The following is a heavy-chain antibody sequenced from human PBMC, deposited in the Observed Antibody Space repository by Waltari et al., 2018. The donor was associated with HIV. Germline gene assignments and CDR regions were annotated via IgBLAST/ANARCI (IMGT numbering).Heavy chain of an antibody. V-gene: IGHV3-21*06. Sequence: EVQLVESGGGLVKPGGSLRISCAASGFRFRISSMNWVRRAPGKELEEVSSIRSNYYVYYGDSVKGRFTISRDNAKNSVSLQMSGLRVEDTGVYYCTRGVDEVWACYIKAGMDVWGQGTTVIVS. CDR3: TRGVDEVWACYIKAGMDV. CDR2: IRSNYYV. CDR1: GFRFRISS. J-gene: IGHJ6*02. D-gene: IGHD3-16*01.